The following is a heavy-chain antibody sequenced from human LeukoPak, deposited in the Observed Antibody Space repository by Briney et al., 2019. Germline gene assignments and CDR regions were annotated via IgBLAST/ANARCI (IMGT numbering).Heavy chain of an antibody. CDR1: GYTFTRYG. Sequence: ASVKVSCKASGYTFTRYGIIWVRQAPGQGREWMGWISANNGNTSYAQKLQGRVTIPTDTSTSTAYMELRSPRSDDTAVYYCARGDSGYDFAPFDYWGQGTLVTVSS. CDR2: ISANNGNT. J-gene: IGHJ4*02. V-gene: IGHV1-18*01. D-gene: IGHD5-12*01. CDR3: ARGDSGYDFAPFDY.